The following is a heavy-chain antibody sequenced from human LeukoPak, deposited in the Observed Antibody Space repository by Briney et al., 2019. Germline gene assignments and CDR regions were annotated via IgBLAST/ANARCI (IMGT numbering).Heavy chain of an antibody. V-gene: IGHV4-39*02. CDR3: ASPFRYFDWFPYSYMDV. D-gene: IGHD3-9*01. CDR2: MYYTGST. J-gene: IGHJ6*03. CDR1: GGSISSSSYY. Sequence: SETLSVTCTVCGGSISSSSYYWGWIRQPPGKGLEWIASMYYTGSTHYNPSLQSRVTISVDASKNHLSLKLRSVTAADTAVYYCASPFRYFDWFPYSYMDVWGKGTTVIVSS.